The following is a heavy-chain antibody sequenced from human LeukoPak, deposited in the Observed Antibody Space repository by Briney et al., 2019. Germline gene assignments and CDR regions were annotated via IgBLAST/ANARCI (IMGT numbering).Heavy chain of an antibody. V-gene: IGHV3-23*01. D-gene: IGHD3-10*01. J-gene: IGHJ4*02. CDR2: ISYSEGSK. Sequence: GGSLRLSCAASGFTFSSSAMSWVRLAPGKGLEWVSGISYSEGSKYYADSVKGRFTISRGNSKNTLYLQMNSLRAEDTAVYYCAKDLGRKGINLVLVGIKTPDYCGQGTLVTVSS. CDR3: AKDLGRKGINLVLVGIKTPDY. CDR1: GFTFSSSA.